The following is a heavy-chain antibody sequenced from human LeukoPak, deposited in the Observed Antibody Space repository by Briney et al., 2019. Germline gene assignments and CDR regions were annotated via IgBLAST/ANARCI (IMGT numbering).Heavy chain of an antibody. V-gene: IGHV3-66*01. CDR1: RFTVSSNY. J-gene: IGHJ4*02. CDR2: IYNCGST. CDR3: AKENWVYNWKYDSSGSGINY. D-gene: IGHD3-22*01. Sequence: GGSLRLSCAASRFTVSSNYMNWVRRAPGKGLEWVSVIYNCGSTYSADSVKGRFTISRDNSKNTLYLQMNSLRAEDTAVYYCAKENWVYNWKYDSSGSGINYWGQGTLVTVSS.